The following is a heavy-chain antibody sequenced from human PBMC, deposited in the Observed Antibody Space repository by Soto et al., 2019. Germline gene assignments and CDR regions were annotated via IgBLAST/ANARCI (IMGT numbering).Heavy chain of an antibody. CDR3: ARDLTTVTYYYYYYGMDV. J-gene: IGHJ6*02. D-gene: IGHD4-17*01. CDR1: RDSVSTNSAA. V-gene: IGHV6-1*01. Sequence: SQTLSLTCAIPRDSVSTNSAAWNWIRQSTSRGLEWLGRTYYRSTWYIDYAVSVKRRITINPDTSKNQFSLQLNSVTPEDTAVHYCARDLTTVTYYYYYYGMDVWGQGTTVTVSS. CDR2: TYYRSTWYI.